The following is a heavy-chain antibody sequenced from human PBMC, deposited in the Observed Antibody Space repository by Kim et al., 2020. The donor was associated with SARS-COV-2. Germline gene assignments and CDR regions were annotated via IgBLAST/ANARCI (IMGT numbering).Heavy chain of an antibody. CDR2: INGGGTGT. CDR1: GFTFSAYA. V-gene: IGHV3-23*01. Sequence: GGSLRLSCAVSGFTFSAYAMGWVRQAPGKGLEWVSIINGGGTGTYYADSVKGRFTISRDNSKNTLYLQMNSLRADDTAVYFCVKGRTHDRSGFHFFDYWGPGTLVTVSS. CDR3: VKGRTHDRSGFHFFDY. D-gene: IGHD3-22*01. J-gene: IGHJ4*02.